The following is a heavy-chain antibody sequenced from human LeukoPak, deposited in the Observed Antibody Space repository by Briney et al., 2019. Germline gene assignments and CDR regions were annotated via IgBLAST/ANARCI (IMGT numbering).Heavy chain of an antibody. CDR1: GYTFTGYY. V-gene: IGHV1-2*02. CDR3: ARDLFDTAMVRYYYYYMDV. Sequence: ASVKVSCKASGYTFTGYYMHWVRPAPGQGLEWMGWINPNSGGTNYAQKFQGRVTMTRDTSIRTAYMELSRLRSDDTAVYYCARDLFDTAMVRYYYYYMDVWGKGTTVTVSS. J-gene: IGHJ6*03. CDR2: INPNSGGT. D-gene: IGHD5-18*01.